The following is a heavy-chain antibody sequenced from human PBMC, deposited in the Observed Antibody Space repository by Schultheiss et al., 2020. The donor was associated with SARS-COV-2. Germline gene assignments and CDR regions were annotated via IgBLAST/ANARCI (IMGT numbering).Heavy chain of an antibody. CDR2: IYHSGST. D-gene: IGHD3-10*01. V-gene: IGHV4-61*01. CDR3: ARVGRPFVVRGVRGAPFDP. CDR1: GGSVSTESYY. J-gene: IGHJ5*02. Sequence: SETLSLTCTVSGGSVSTESYYWIWIRQPPGKGLEWIGSIYHSGSTNYNPSLKSRVTISVDTSKNQFSLKLSSVTAADTAVYYCARVGRPFVVRGVRGAPFDPWGQGTLVTVSS.